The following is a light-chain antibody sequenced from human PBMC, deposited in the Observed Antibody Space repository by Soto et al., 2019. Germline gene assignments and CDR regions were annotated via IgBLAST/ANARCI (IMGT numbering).Light chain of an antibody. CDR2: LAS. V-gene: IGKV1-9*01. CDR3: QYLNSFPLT. Sequence: DIQMTQSPSSLSASVGDRVSITCRASQGVSAYLLWYQQTQGKAPKLLIYLASTLQGGVPSRFSGSGSGTDFSLTISSLQPEDVATYYCQYLNSFPLTFGGGTKVELK. CDR1: QGVSAY. J-gene: IGKJ4*01.